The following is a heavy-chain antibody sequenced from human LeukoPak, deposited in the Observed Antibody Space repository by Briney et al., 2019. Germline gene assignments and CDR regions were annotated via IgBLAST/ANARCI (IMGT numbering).Heavy chain of an antibody. CDR2: IKSKADGGTT. Sequence: PGGSLRLSCAASGFTFRNSAMTWVRQAPGKGLEWVGRIKSKADGGTTDYPARVKGRFTVSRDDSKNTLYLQMNSLKTEDTAVYYCTTDQRLHGGNSLGDHWGQGTLVTVSS. J-gene: IGHJ5*02. D-gene: IGHD4-23*01. CDR3: TTDQRLHGGNSLGDH. V-gene: IGHV3-15*01. CDR1: GFTFRNSA.